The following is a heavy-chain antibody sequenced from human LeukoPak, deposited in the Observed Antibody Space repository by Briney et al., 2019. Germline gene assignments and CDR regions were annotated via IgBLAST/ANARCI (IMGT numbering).Heavy chain of an antibody. V-gene: IGHV3-23*01. J-gene: IGHJ6*02. Sequence: GGSLRLSCAASSGFSFSSYAMSWVRQAPGKGLEWVSAISSSGDSTYYADSVKGRFTISRDNSKNTLYLQMNSLRAEDAAVFYCAKYCTSSSCSSEAYYGTDVWGQGTTVTVSS. CDR1: SGFSFSSYA. CDR3: AKYCTSSSCSSEAYYGTDV. D-gene: IGHD2-2*01. CDR2: ISSSGDST.